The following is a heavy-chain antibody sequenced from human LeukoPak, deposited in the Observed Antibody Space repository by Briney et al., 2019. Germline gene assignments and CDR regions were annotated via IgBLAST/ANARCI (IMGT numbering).Heavy chain of an antibody. Sequence: SETLSLTCTVSGGSISTCYWSWIRQPAGRGLEWIGRIYTSGSTNYNPSLKSRVTMTVDTSKNQFSLKLSSVTAADTAVYYCARDKVAGTFGYWGQGTLVTVSS. J-gene: IGHJ4*02. D-gene: IGHD6-19*01. CDR2: IYTSGST. V-gene: IGHV4-4*07. CDR3: ARDKVAGTFGY. CDR1: GGSISTCY.